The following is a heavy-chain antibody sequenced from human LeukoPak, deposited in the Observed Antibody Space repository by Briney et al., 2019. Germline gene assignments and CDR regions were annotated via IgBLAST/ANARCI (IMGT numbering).Heavy chain of an antibody. D-gene: IGHD6-13*01. CDR1: GGSISSSNW. CDR3: ARGEGYSSSWYQPHFDY. CDR2: IYHSGST. J-gene: IGHJ4*02. V-gene: IGHV4-4*02. Sequence: SGTLSLTCAVSGGSISSSNWWSCVRQPPGKGLEWFGEIYHSGSTNYNPSLKSRVTISVDKSRNQFSLKLSSVTAADTAVYYCARGEGYSSSWYQPHFDYWGQGTLVTVSS.